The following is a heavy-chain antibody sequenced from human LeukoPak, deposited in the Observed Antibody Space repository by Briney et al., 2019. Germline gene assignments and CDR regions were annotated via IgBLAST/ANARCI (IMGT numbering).Heavy chain of an antibody. J-gene: IGHJ4*02. CDR1: GFTFDDYG. D-gene: IGHD6-13*01. CDR3: AKDCGYSSSWYDY. CDR2: ISWNSASV. Sequence: GGSLRLSCEASGFTFDDYGMHWVRQAPGKGLEWVSTISWNSASVGYVDSVKGRFTISRDNAKKILYLQMNSLRPEDTALYYCAKDCGYSSSWYDYWGQGTLVTVSS. V-gene: IGHV3-9*01.